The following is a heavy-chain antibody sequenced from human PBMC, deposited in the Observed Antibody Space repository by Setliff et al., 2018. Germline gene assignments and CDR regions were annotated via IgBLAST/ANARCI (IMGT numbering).Heavy chain of an antibody. CDR2: IFYIGRS. J-gene: IGHJ6*03. D-gene: IGHD3-3*01. CDR1: DDSITSSNYS. Sequence: PSETLSLTCTVSDDSITSSNYSLAWVRQPPGKALEWIGNIFYIGRSHSNPSLKSRLTMSVDASKKQFSLKLTSVTAADTAVYYCARMSGFLYMDVWGKGTTVTVSS. V-gene: IGHV4-39*07. CDR3: ARMSGFLYMDV.